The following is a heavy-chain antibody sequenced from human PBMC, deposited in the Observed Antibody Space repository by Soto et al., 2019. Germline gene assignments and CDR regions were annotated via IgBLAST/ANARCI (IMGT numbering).Heavy chain of an antibody. V-gene: IGHV4-30-2*01. D-gene: IGHD3-10*01. CDR2: IYHSGST. J-gene: IGHJ4*02. CDR3: ARGRIVSLVRGVSYFDY. Sequence: SETLSLTCAVSGGSISSGGYSLSWIRQPPGKGLEWIGYIYHSGSTYYNPSLKSRVTISVDRSKKQFSLKLSSVTAAETAVYYCARGRIVSLVRGVSYFDYWGQGTLVTVSS. CDR1: GGSISSGGYS.